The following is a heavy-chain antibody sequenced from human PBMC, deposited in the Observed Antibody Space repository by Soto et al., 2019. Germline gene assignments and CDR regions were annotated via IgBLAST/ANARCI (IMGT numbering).Heavy chain of an antibody. V-gene: IGHV3-30*03. CDR3: ARDGHYDSSGHHYFSDT. Sequence: LRLSCSGSGFTFRSYSLHWVRQAPGEGLEWVTVISSDGSNKYYIDSVKGRFTISRDSSKNTLYLQMNSLRVEDTAVYYCARDGHYDSSGHHYFSDTWGQGTLFTVSS. CDR1: GFTFRSYS. J-gene: IGHJ5*02. CDR2: ISSDGSNK. D-gene: IGHD3-22*01.